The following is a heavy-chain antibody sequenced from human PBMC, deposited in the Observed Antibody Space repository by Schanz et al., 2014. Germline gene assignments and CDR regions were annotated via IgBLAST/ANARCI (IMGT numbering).Heavy chain of an antibody. Sequence: EVQLVESGGGSVQPGRSLRLSCAASGFPFNEYGMLWVRQAPGKGLEWVSGIGGSGDSTHYADSVKGRFTISRDNANNSLFLRMNSLRAEDTAVYYCASDYNYFETEAPWGQGTLVTVSS. V-gene: IGHV3-9*01. CDR2: IGGSGDST. CDR1: GFPFNEYG. D-gene: IGHD3-22*01. J-gene: IGHJ5*02. CDR3: ASDYNYFETEAP.